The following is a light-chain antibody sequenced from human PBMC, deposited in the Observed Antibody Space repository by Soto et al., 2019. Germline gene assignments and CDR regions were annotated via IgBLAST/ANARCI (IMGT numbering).Light chain of an antibody. CDR2: AAS. CDR3: QQCGSSPWT. J-gene: IGKJ1*01. V-gene: IGKV3-20*01. CDR1: QSVSSYY. Sequence: EIVLTQSPGTLSLSPGERATLSCRASQSVSSYYLAWYQQKPGQAPRFLIYAASSRATGIPDRFSGGGSGTDFTLTISRLEPEDFAVYYCQQCGSSPWTFGQGTKVDIK.